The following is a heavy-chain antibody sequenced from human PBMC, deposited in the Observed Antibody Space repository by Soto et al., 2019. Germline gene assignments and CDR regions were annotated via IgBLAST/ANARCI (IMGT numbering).Heavy chain of an antibody. D-gene: IGHD5-18*01. V-gene: IGHV1-46*03. CDR3: GRGPSCGYSSPVDY. CDR1: GYTFTTYY. J-gene: IGHJ4*02. Sequence: QVQLVQSGAEVKKPGASVKVSCKASGYTFTTYYMHWVRQAPGQGLEWMGIINPSGGSTSYAQNFPGKLTMTRDTSTSTVYMELSSLRSEDTAVYYCGRGPSCGYSSPVDYWGQGTLVTVAS. CDR2: INPSGGST.